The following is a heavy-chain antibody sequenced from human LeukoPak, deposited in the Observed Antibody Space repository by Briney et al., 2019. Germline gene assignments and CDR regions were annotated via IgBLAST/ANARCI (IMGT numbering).Heavy chain of an antibody. J-gene: IGHJ3*02. Sequence: PGGSLRLSCAASGFTFSSYAMHWVRQAPGKGLEYVSAISSNGGSTYYANSLKGRFTISRDNSKNTLYLQMGSQRAEDMAVYYCARVYSSSWYSAFDIWGQGTMVTVSS. CDR1: GFTFSSYA. V-gene: IGHV3-64*01. D-gene: IGHD6-13*01. CDR2: ISSNGGST. CDR3: ARVYSSSWYSAFDI.